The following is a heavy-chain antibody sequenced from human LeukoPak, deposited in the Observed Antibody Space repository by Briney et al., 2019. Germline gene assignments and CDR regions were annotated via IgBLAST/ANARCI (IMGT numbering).Heavy chain of an antibody. CDR1: GGSISSSSYY. J-gene: IGHJ4*02. CDR3: ASLRFLEWLWDY. Sequence: SETLSLXCTVSGGSISSSSYYWGWIRQPPGKGLEWIGSIYYSGSTYYNPSLKSRVTISVDTSKNQFSLKLSSVTAADTAVYYCASLRFLEWLWDYWGQGTLVTVSS. D-gene: IGHD3-3*01. V-gene: IGHV4-39*01. CDR2: IYYSGST.